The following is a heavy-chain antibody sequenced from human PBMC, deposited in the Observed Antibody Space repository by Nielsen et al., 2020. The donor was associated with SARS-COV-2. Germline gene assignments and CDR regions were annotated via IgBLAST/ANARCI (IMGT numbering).Heavy chain of an antibody. D-gene: IGHD1-26*01. CDR3: ASGSGDSLAFDI. CDR1: GFTFSSYS. V-gene: IGHV3-53*01. Sequence: GESLKISCAASGFTFSSYSISWVRQAPGKGLEWLSIIYRSDNSYYADSVKGRFTISRDNSKNTLYLQMNSLSGDDTAVYYCASGSGDSLAFDIWGQGTMVIVSS. J-gene: IGHJ3*02. CDR2: IYRSDNS.